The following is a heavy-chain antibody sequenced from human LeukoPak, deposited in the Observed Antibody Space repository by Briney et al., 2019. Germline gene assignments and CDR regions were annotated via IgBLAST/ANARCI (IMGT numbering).Heavy chain of an antibody. Sequence: PGRSLRLSCAASGFTFSSYAMHWVRQAPGKGLEWVAVKSYDGSNKYYADSVKGRFTISRDNSKNTLYLQMNSLRAEDTAVYYCAREYDDYGDYVTFDYWGQGTLVTVSS. V-gene: IGHV3-30-3*01. CDR2: KSYDGSNK. J-gene: IGHJ4*02. CDR3: AREYDDYGDYVTFDY. CDR1: GFTFSSYA. D-gene: IGHD4-17*01.